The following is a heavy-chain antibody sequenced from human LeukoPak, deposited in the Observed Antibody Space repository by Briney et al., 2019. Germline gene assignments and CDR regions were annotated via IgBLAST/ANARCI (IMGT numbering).Heavy chain of an antibody. CDR2: ISWDSGSI. Sequence: GRSLRLSCAASGFTFDDHAMHWVRQAPGKGLEWVSGISWDSGSIGYADSVKGRFTISRDNAKNSLYLQMNSLRAEDTALYYCVKGGNYYGSGSYYKYWGQGTLVTVSS. CDR1: GFTFDDHA. V-gene: IGHV3-9*01. J-gene: IGHJ4*02. CDR3: VKGGNYYGSGSYYKY. D-gene: IGHD3-10*01.